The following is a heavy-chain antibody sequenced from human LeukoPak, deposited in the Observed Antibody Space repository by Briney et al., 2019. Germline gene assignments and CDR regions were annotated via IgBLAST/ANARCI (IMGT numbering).Heavy chain of an antibody. CDR3: ARVFGVDYYYGMGV. D-gene: IGHD3-10*02. Sequence: ASVKVSCKASGYTFTSYAMHWVRQAPGQRLEWMGWINAGNGNTKYSQKFQGRVTITRDTSASTAYMELSSLRSEDTAVYYCARVFGVDYYYGMGVWGQGTTVTVSS. CDR1: GYTFTSYA. CDR2: INAGNGNT. J-gene: IGHJ6*02. V-gene: IGHV1-3*01.